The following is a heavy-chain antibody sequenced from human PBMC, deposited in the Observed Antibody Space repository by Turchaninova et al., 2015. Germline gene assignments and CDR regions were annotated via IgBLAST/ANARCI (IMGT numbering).Heavy chain of an antibody. CDR2: IFFNGDA. J-gene: IGHJ6*03. CDR1: GASLITFY. D-gene: IGHD2-8*02. Sequence: SLTCTVSGASLITFYWAWIRQPPGKGLEWVGYIFFNGDATYNPSLQSRVTLSVDNSRNQSSLQLNSVTAADTAVYYCARIYRTADYLYYMDIWGRGTSVTVSS. CDR3: ARIYRTADYLYYMDI. V-gene: IGHV4-59*01.